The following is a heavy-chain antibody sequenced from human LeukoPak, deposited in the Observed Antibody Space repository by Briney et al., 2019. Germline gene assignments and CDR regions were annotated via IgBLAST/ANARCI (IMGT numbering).Heavy chain of an antibody. CDR3: ARVPVLVTYYYDSSGYYFDY. CDR1: GFTFSSYW. Sequence: GGSLRLSCAASGFTFSSYWMSWVRQAPGQGLEWVADIKQDGSEKYYVDSVKGRFTISRDNAKNSLYLQMNSLRAEDTAVYYCARVPVLVTYYYDSSGYYFDYWGQGTLVTVSS. CDR2: IKQDGSEK. D-gene: IGHD3-22*01. J-gene: IGHJ4*02. V-gene: IGHV3-7*01.